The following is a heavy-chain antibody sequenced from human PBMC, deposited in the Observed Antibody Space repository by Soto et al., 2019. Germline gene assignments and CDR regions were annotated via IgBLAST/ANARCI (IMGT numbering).Heavy chain of an antibody. J-gene: IGHJ5*02. CDR2: IWYDGSNK. V-gene: IGHV3-33*01. D-gene: IGHD2-2*01. Sequence: GGSLRLSCAASGFTFSSYGMHWVRQAPGKGLEWVAVIWYDGSNKYYADSVKGRFTISRDNSKNTLYLQMNSLRAEDTAAYYCARGNTRDRTRGFDPWGQGTLVTVSS. CDR3: ARGNTRDRTRGFDP. CDR1: GFTFSSYG.